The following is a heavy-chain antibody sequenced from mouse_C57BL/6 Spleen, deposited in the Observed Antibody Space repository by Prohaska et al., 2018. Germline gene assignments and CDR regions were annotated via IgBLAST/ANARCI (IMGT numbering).Heavy chain of an antibody. J-gene: IGHJ2*01. D-gene: IGHD2-1*01. CDR1: GYTFTSYW. CDR3: ARRGNYLFDY. V-gene: IGHV1-69*01. Sequence: QVQLQQPGAELVMPGASVKLSCKASGYTFTSYWMHWVKQRPGQGLEWIGEIDPSDSYTNYNQKFKGKATLTVDKSSSTAYMQLSSLTSEDSAVYYCARRGNYLFDYWGQGTTLAVSS. CDR2: IDPSDSYT.